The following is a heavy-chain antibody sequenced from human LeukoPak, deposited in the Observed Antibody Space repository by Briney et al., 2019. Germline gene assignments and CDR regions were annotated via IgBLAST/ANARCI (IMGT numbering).Heavy chain of an antibody. Sequence: SETLSLTCTVSGGSISSHYWSWIRQPPGKGLEWIGYIYYSGSTNYNPSLKSRVTISVDTSKNQFSLKLSSVTAADTAGYYCARALGGYYDSSGSTNYYMDVWGKGTTVTVSS. CDR1: GGSISSHY. CDR2: IYYSGST. J-gene: IGHJ6*03. V-gene: IGHV4-59*11. CDR3: ARALGGYYDSSGSTNYYMDV. D-gene: IGHD3-22*01.